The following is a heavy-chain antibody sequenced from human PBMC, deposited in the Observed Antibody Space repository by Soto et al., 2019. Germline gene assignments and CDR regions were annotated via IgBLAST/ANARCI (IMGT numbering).Heavy chain of an antibody. Sequence: QLQLQESGPGLVKPSETLSLTCTVSGGSISSSSYYWGWIRQPPGKGLEWIGSIYYSGSTYYNPSLKSRVTISVDTSKNQFSLKLSSVTAADTAVYYCARWRLPAWYYDSSGYYVRDAFDIWGQGTMVTVSS. CDR3: ARWRLPAWYYDSSGYYVRDAFDI. V-gene: IGHV4-39*01. CDR1: GGSISSSSYY. CDR2: IYYSGST. J-gene: IGHJ3*02. D-gene: IGHD3-22*01.